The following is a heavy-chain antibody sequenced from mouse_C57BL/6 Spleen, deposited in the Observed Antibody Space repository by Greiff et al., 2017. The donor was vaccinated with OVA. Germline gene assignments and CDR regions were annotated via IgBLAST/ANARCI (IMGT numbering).Heavy chain of an antibody. CDR1: GYTFTSYW. D-gene: IGHD1-1*01. V-gene: IGHV1-52*01. Sequence: QVQLQQPGAELVRPGSSVKLSCKASGYTFTSYWMHWVKQRPIQGLEWIGNIDPSDSETPYNQKFKDKATLTVDKSSSTAYMQLSSLTSEYSAVYCATTEAVITPCFDYWGQGTTLTVSS. J-gene: IGHJ2*01. CDR3: TTEAVITPCFDY. CDR2: IDPSDSET.